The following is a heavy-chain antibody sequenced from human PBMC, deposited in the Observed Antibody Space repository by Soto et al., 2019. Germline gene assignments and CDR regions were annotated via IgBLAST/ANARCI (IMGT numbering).Heavy chain of an antibody. CDR3: AKDSGYAPYYYGMDV. CDR2: ISYDGSNK. V-gene: IGHV3-30*18. D-gene: IGHD5-12*01. J-gene: IGHJ6*02. Sequence: GGSLRLSCAASGFTFSSYGMHWVRQAPGKGLEWVAVISYDGSNKYYADSVKGRFTISRDNSKNTLYLQMNSLRAEDTAVYYCAKDSGYAPYYYGMDVWGQGTTVTVS. CDR1: GFTFSSYG.